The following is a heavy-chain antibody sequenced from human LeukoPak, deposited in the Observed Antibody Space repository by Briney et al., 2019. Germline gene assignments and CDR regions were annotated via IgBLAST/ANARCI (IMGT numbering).Heavy chain of an antibody. Sequence: GGSLRLSCAASGFTFSSYAMHWVRQAPGKGLEWVAVISYDGSNKYYADSVKGRFTISRDNSKNTLYLQMNSLRAEDTAVYYCARVAQNGVVVAAMYYYYGMDVWGQGTTVTVSS. D-gene: IGHD2-15*01. CDR1: GFTFSSYA. J-gene: IGHJ6*02. CDR2: ISYDGSNK. V-gene: IGHV3-30-3*01. CDR3: ARVAQNGVVVAAMYYYYGMDV.